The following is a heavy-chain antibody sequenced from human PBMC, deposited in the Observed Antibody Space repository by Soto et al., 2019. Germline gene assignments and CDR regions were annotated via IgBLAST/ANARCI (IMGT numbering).Heavy chain of an antibody. Sequence: EVQLVESGGGLVQPGGSLRLSCAASGFTFTRYSMSWVRQAPGKGLECIAYITTSSGTKYYADSVEGRFTISRDNTQGSVFLQMNSLGVEETGVYYCARDRAGGPFDSWGPGTLVTVSS. D-gene: IGHD3-10*01. CDR3: ARDRAGGPFDS. V-gene: IGHV3-48*01. CDR1: GFTFTRYS. J-gene: IGHJ4*02. CDR2: ITTSSGTK.